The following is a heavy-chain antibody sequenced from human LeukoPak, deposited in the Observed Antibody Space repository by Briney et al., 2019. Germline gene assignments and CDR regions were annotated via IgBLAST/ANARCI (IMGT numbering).Heavy chain of an antibody. CDR1: GHSFPSYW. J-gene: IGHJ6*03. V-gene: IGHV5-51*01. Sequence: GESLKISCKGSGHSFPSYWIGWVRQMPGKGLECMGIIYPGDSDTRYSPSFQGQVTISADKSISTAYLQWSSLKASDTAMYYCARHRSYGSGSYYNPNYYYCYMDVWGKGTTVTISS. D-gene: IGHD3-10*01. CDR2: IYPGDSDT. CDR3: ARHRSYGSGSYYNPNYYYCYMDV.